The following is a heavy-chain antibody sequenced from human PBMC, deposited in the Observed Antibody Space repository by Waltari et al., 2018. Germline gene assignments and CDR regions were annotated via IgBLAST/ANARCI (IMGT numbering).Heavy chain of an antibody. J-gene: IGHJ4*02. V-gene: IGHV3-74*01. CDR3: VRGMGDY. D-gene: IGHD3-16*01. CDR1: GFTVNLNNFG. Sequence: VESGGGLVRPGGSLRLSCVASGFTVNLNNFGMHWVRQAPGEGLVWVSRINGDGGLIAYADSVKGRFTVSRDNARNTLDLQMNNLRVEDTAVYYCVRGMGDYWGQGTLVTVSS. CDR2: INGDGGLI.